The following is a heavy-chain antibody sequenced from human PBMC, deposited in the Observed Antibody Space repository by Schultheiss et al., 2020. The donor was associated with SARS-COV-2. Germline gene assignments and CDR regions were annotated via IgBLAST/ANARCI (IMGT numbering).Heavy chain of an antibody. CDR3: ARLDGGTAGAEYFHH. V-gene: IGHV3-7*01. D-gene: IGHD2-21*02. Sequence: GGSLRLSCAASGFTFSSYWMHWVRQAPGKGLEWVANIKQDGSEKYYVDSVKGRFTISRDNAKNSLYLQMNSLRTEDTAVYYCARLDGGTAGAEYFHHWGRGTLVTVSS. J-gene: IGHJ1*01. CDR1: GFTFSSYW. CDR2: IKQDGSEK.